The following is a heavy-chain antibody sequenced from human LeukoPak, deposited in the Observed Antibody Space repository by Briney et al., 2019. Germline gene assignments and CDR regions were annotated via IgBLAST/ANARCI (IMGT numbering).Heavy chain of an antibody. CDR1: GFTFSSYE. CDR3: ARKDCSSTSCSYFDY. CDR2: SSSSGSTI. V-gene: IGHV3-48*03. D-gene: IGHD2-2*01. J-gene: IGHJ4*02. Sequence: PGGSLRLSCAASGFTFSSYEMNWVRKAPGKGLERVSYSSSSGSTICYADSVKGRFTISRDNAKNSLYLQMNSLRAEDTDVYYCARKDCSSTSCSYFDYWGQGTLVTVSS.